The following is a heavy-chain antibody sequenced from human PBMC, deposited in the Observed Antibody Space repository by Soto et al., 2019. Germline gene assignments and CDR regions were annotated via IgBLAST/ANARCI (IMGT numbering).Heavy chain of an antibody. CDR3: AKGGGYTYGLFDY. V-gene: IGHV3-43D*04. D-gene: IGHD5-18*01. Sequence: GGSLRLSCAASGFPFDDYAMHWVRQAPGKGLEWVSFISWDGDITYYADSVKGRFTISRDNSQNSLYLQMNSLRGEDTAFYYCAKGGGYTYGLFDYWGQGTQVTFSS. J-gene: IGHJ4*02. CDR1: GFPFDDYA. CDR2: ISWDGDIT.